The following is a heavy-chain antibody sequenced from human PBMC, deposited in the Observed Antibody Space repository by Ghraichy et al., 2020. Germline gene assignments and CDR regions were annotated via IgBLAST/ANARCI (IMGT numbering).Heavy chain of an antibody. D-gene: IGHD3-9*01. Sequence: ASVKVSFKASGYTFTSYGISWVRQAPGQGLEWMGWISAYNGNTNYAQKLQGRVTMTTDTSTSTAYMELRSLRSDDTAVYYCARDHLAYYDILTGYYNGNWFDPWGQGTLVTVSS. J-gene: IGHJ5*02. CDR1: GYTFTSYG. V-gene: IGHV1-18*01. CDR3: ARDHLAYYDILTGYYNGNWFDP. CDR2: ISAYNGNT.